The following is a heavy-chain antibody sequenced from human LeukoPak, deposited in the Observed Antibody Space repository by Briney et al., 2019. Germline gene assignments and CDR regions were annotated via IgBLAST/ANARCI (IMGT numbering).Heavy chain of an antibody. CDR1: GFTFSSYA. J-gene: IGHJ3*02. V-gene: IGHV3-23*01. CDR2: ISGSGGST. CDR3: ANRFGDGYSSGAFDI. D-gene: IGHD5-24*01. Sequence: PGGSLRLSCAASGFTFSSYAMSWVRQAPGKGLEWVSAISGSGGSTYYADSVKGRFTISRDNSKNTLYLQMNSLRAEDTAVYYCANRFGDGYSSGAFDIWGQGTMVTVSS.